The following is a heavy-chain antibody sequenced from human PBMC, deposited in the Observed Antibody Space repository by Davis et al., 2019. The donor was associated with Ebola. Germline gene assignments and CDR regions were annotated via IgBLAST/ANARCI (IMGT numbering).Heavy chain of an antibody. D-gene: IGHD5-12*01. Sequence: HSQTLSLTCAISGDSVSSNSGAWNWSRQSPSRGLEWLGRTYYNSKWYSDYALSVKSRITISPDTSTNQFSLQLNSVTPEETAVYYCTRGWLRGWFDPWGQGTLVTVSS. J-gene: IGHJ5*02. V-gene: IGHV6-1*01. CDR2: TYYNSKWYS. CDR3: TRGWLRGWFDP. CDR1: GDSVSSNSGA.